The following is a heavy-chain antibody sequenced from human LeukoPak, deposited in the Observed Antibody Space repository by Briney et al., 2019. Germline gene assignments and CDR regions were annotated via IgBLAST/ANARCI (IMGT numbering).Heavy chain of an antibody. V-gene: IGHV1-18*01. CDR2: ISAYNGNT. CDR3: ARAIGRFYYHSPFDY. CDR1: GYTFTSYG. J-gene: IGHJ4*02. D-gene: IGHD3-3*01. Sequence: GASVKVSCKASGYTFTSYGISWVRQAPGQGLEWMGWISAYNGNTNYAQKLQGRVTMTTDTSTSTAYMELRSLRSDDTAVYYCARAIGRFYYHSPFDYWGQGTLVTVSS.